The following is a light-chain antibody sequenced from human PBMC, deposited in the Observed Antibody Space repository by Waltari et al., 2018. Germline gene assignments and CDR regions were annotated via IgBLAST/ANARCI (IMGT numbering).Light chain of an antibody. CDR3: LQYHYWPPWT. V-gene: IGKV3-15*01. Sequence: IEMTQSPATLSVSPGERATLSCRASKNVGTKLAWYQQQPGLAPRLLIYDAFTRATGIPARFSGSGSGTEFTLTISSLQSEDLALYHCLQYHYWPPWTFGQGTKVEVK. CDR2: DAF. J-gene: IGKJ1*01. CDR1: KNVGTK.